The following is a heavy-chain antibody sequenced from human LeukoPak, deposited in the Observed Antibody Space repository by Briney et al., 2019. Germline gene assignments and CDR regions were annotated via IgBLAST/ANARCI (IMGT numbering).Heavy chain of an antibody. J-gene: IGHJ3*02. CDR1: GGSISSYY. D-gene: IGHD3-22*01. CDR3: ARDSASTGYMNAFDI. Sequence: PSETLSLTCTVAGGSISSYYWSWIRQPPGKGLEWIGYIYYSGSTNYNPSLKSRVTISVDTSKNQFSLKLSSVTAADTAVYYCARDSASTGYMNAFDIWGQGTMVTVSS. CDR2: IYYSGST. V-gene: IGHV4-59*01.